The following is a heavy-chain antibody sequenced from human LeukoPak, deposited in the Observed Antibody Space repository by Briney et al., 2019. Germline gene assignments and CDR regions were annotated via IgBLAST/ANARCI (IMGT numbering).Heavy chain of an antibody. V-gene: IGHV3-66*02. Sequence: PGGSLRICCVASGFTVSKNVMSWVRQAPGKGLEWVSLIYSDDRAFYADSVKGRFTISRNNSKNTLFLQMSSLKPEDTAIYYCARDLAGFQEPLYDYYMDVWGKGATVTASS. J-gene: IGHJ6*03. CDR1: GFTVSKNV. CDR3: ARDLAGFQEPLYDYYMDV. D-gene: IGHD1-14*01. CDR2: IYSDDRA.